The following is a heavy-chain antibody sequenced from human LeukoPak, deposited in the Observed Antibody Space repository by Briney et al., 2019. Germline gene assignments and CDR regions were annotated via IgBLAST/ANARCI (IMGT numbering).Heavy chain of an antibody. V-gene: IGHV3-30*18. D-gene: IGHD1-1*01. CDR3: AKEGTGIHFDY. CDR1: GFTFTNYG. J-gene: IGHJ4*02. Sequence: GTSLRLSCAASGFTFTNYGMHWVRQAPGKGLEWVAEISYDGGNTYYADSVKGRFTISRDNSKNTLYLQMNSLRAEDTAVYYCAKEGTGIHFDYWGQGTLVTVSS. CDR2: ISYDGGNT.